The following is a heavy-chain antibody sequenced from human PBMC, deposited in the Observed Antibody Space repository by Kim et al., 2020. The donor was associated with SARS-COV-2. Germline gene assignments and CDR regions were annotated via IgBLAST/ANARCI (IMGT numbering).Heavy chain of an antibody. J-gene: IGHJ4*02. D-gene: IGHD3-22*01. V-gene: IGHV1-69*01. CDR3: ARDPNPTYGSSGYPFDY. Sequence: QGRVTITADESTSTAYMELSSLRSEDTAVYYCARDPNPTYGSSGYPFDYWGQGTLVTVSS.